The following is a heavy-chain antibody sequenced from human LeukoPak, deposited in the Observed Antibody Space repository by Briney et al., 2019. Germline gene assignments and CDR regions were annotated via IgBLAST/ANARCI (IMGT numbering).Heavy chain of an antibody. J-gene: IGHJ4*02. Sequence: GGSLRLSCAASGFTFSSYWMSWVRQAPGKGLEWVANIKQDGSEKYYVDSVKGRFTISRDNAKNSLYLQMNSLRAEDTAVYYCAREGHYYYDSSGTPFDYWGQGTLVTVSS. CDR3: AREGHYYYDSSGTPFDY. CDR2: IKQDGSEK. CDR1: GFTFSSYW. D-gene: IGHD3-22*01. V-gene: IGHV3-7*03.